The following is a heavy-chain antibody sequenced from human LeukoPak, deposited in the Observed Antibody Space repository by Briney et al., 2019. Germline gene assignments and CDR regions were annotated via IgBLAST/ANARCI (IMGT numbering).Heavy chain of an antibody. V-gene: IGHV3-9*01. CDR3: AKDMGYSSGWYSLLDY. CDR1: GFTFDDYA. Sequence: PGGSLRLSCAASGFTFDDYAMHWVRQAPGKGLEWVSGISWNSGSIGYADSVKGRFTISRDNAKNSLYLQMTSLRAEDTALYYCAKDMGYSSGWYSLLDYWGQGTLVTVSS. D-gene: IGHD6-19*01. CDR2: ISWNSGSI. J-gene: IGHJ4*02.